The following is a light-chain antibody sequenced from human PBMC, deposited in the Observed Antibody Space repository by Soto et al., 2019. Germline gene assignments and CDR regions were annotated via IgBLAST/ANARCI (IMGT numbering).Light chain of an antibody. CDR2: GAS. Sequence: EIVMTQSPATLSVSPGERATLSCRASQSVSSNLAWYQQKPGQAPRLLIYGASTRATGIPARFSGSWSGKDFTLTISSLQSEDFEVYYCHQYNNWGTFGHGTKVEIE. J-gene: IGKJ1*01. V-gene: IGKV3-15*01. CDR1: QSVSSN. CDR3: HQYNNWGT.